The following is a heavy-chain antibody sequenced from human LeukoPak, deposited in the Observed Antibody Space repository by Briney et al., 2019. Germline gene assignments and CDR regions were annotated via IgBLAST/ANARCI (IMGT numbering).Heavy chain of an antibody. CDR3: ARGPNRGNYYDSSGYSY. Sequence: PGGSLRLSCAASGFTFSSYWMSWVRQAPGKGLEWVANIKQDGSEKYYVDSVKGRFTISRDNAKNSLYLQMNSLRAKDTAVYYCARGPNRGNYYDSSGYSYWGQGTLVTVSS. J-gene: IGHJ4*02. CDR2: IKQDGSEK. CDR1: GFTFSSYW. D-gene: IGHD3-22*01. V-gene: IGHV3-7*01.